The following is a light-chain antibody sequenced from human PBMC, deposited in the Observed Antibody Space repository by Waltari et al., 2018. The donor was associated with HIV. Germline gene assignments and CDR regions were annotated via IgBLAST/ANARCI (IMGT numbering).Light chain of an antibody. CDR3: QQSFTIPRT. Sequence: DIQMTQSPSSLSASVGDRVTITCRASQTITTYLNWYQQKPGQVPKVLIYAASTLQDGVPDRFSGSGSGTDFTLTIRSLQPEDSATYFCQQSFTIPRTFAQGTKVEIK. CDR1: QTITTY. V-gene: IGKV1-39*01. CDR2: AAS. J-gene: IGKJ1*01.